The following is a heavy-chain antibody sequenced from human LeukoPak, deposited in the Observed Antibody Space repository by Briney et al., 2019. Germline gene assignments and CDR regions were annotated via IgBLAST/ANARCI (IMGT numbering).Heavy chain of an antibody. D-gene: IGHD5-24*01. CDR2: VGGSVDDT. CDR1: GFLFDTHA. CDR3: AKGIHQLVQNYGMDV. V-gene: IGHV3-23*01. J-gene: IGHJ6*01. Sequence: GGSLRLSCAASGFLFDTHAMNWVRQAPGKGLEWDSGVGGSVDDTYYRDSVEGRFSISRDNAKKMVYLQMNSLRAEDKAVYYCAKGIHQLVQNYGMDVWGGGTTVTVSS.